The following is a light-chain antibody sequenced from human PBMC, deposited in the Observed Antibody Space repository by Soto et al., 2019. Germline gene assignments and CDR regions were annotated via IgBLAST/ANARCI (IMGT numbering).Light chain of an antibody. J-gene: IGLJ3*02. V-gene: IGLV2-14*03. CDR3: SSYTAARTVV. CDR1: SSDVGGYHH. CDR2: DVS. Sequence: QSVLTQPASVSGSPGQSITIACTGTSSDVGGYHHVSWYQVPPGKAPRLVIYDVSIRPPAVSDRFSGSTSGNTASLTISGLQAEDEADYYCSSYTAARTVVFGGGTKLTVL.